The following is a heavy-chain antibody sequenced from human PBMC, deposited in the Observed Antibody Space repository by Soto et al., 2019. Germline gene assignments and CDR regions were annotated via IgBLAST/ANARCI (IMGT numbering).Heavy chain of an antibody. CDR2: IVVGSGNT. Sequence: SVKVSCKASGFTFTSSAVQWVRQARGQRLEWIGWIVVGSGNTNYAQKFQERVTITRDMSTSTAYMELSSLRSEDTAVYYCAALYDSSGLPIDYWGQGXLVTVYS. V-gene: IGHV1-58*01. D-gene: IGHD3-22*01. CDR1: GFTFTSSA. CDR3: AALYDSSGLPIDY. J-gene: IGHJ4*02.